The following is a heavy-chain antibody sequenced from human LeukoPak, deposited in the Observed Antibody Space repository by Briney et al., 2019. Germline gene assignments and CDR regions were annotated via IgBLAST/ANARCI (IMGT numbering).Heavy chain of an antibody. CDR3: ARETSGYDYGYYYYGMDV. CDR1: GYTFTSYY. Sequence: ASVKVSCKASGYTFTSYYMHWVRQAPGQGLEWMGIINPSGGSTSYVQKFQGRVTMTRDTSTSTVYMELSSLRSEDTAVYYCARETSGYDYGYYYYGMDVWGQGTTVTVSS. J-gene: IGHJ6*02. D-gene: IGHD5-12*01. CDR2: INPSGGST. V-gene: IGHV1-46*01.